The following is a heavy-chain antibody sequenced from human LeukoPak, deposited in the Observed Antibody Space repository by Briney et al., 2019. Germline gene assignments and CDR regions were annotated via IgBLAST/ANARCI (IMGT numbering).Heavy chain of an antibody. CDR2: INHSGST. CDR3: ARGRAGGRFDY. CDR1: GGSFSGYY. Sequence: SETLSLTCAVYGGSFSGYYWSWIRQPPGKGLEWIGEINHSGSTNYNPSHKSRVTISVDTSKNQFSLKLSSVTAADTAVYYCARGRAGGRFDYWGQGTLVTVSS. V-gene: IGHV4-34*01. D-gene: IGHD4-23*01. J-gene: IGHJ4*02.